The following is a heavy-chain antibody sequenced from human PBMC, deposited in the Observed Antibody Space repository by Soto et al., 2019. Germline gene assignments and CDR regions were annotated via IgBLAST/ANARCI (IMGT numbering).Heavy chain of an antibody. CDR3: ATKGDALNY. V-gene: IGHV3-7*01. CDR1: GFTFSSYW. CDR2: RTEERREG. J-gene: IGHJ4*02. Sequence: GGSLRLSCAASGFTFSSYWMHWVRQAPGEGQGLLSNRTEERREGKECSSRKAPYHIYKNNAENSVFLQMNSLRAEDTAIYYCATKGDALNYWGQGTLVTVSS. D-gene: IGHD2-21*02.